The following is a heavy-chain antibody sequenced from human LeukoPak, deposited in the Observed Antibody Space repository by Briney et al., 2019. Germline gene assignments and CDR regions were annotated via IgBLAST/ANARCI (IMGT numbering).Heavy chain of an antibody. V-gene: IGHV4-31*03. J-gene: IGHJ4*02. Sequence: SETLSLTCSVSAGSLRSDNYYCRWIRQFPGKGLEWIGYIYYSGSTYYNPSLKSRVTISLDTSKSHLSLNLNSVTAADTAIYYCARLYGSGSNYLDYWGQGTLVTVSS. CDR2: IYYSGST. CDR1: AGSLRSDNYY. CDR3: ARLYGSGSNYLDY. D-gene: IGHD3-10*01.